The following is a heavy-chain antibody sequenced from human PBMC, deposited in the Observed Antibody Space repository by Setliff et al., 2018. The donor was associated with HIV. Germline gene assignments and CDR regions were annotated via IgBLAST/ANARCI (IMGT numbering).Heavy chain of an antibody. Sequence: GASVKVSCKASGGAFNNYAFNWVRQVPGQGLEWVGGIIPMFGTPSYAQNFQGRVTITADESTNTAYLEVNSLTYEDAAIYYCSLEEGGVWSPRGPGTLVTVSS. V-gene: IGHV1-69*13. D-gene: IGHD3-16*01. CDR2: IIPMFGTP. CDR3: SLEEGGVWSP. CDR1: GGAFNNYA. J-gene: IGHJ1*01.